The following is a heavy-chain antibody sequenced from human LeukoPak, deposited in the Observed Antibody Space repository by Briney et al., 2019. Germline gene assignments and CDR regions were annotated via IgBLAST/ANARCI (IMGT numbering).Heavy chain of an antibody. D-gene: IGHD2-8*01. V-gene: IGHV5-51*01. J-gene: IGHJ6*03. Sequence: GESLKISCKGSGYPFSSYWIGWVRQMPGKGLEWMGIIYHDDSDTRYSPSFQGQVTISADKSISTAYLQWSSLKASDTAMYYCARLAYCSNDVCYSNYYYSMDVWGKGTTVTVSS. CDR2: IYHDDSDT. CDR1: GYPFSSYW. CDR3: ARLAYCSNDVCYSNYYYSMDV.